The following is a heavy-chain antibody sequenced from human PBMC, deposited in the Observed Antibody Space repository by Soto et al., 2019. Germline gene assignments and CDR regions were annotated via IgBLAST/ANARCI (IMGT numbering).Heavy chain of an antibody. Sequence: GESLKISCKSSGYIFSKYCIGWVRQMPGKGLEWMGIIYPGDSDTRYSPSFQGQVTISADKSITTAYLQWRSLKASDTAIYYCVVYSSSSGRHFDYWVKGNLVPVSS. D-gene: IGHD6-6*01. J-gene: IGHJ4*02. CDR2: IYPGDSDT. CDR3: VVYSSSSGRHFDY. CDR1: GYIFSKYC. V-gene: IGHV5-51*01.